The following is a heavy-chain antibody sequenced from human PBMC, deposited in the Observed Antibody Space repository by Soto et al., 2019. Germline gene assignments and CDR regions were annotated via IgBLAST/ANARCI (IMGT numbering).Heavy chain of an antibody. Sequence: GESLKISCKGSGYSFTSYWIGWVRQMPGKGLEWMGIIYPGDSDTRYSPSFQGQVTISADKSISTAYLQWSSLKASDTAMYYCAREGYDILTGYYKTYHYYGMDVWGQGTTVTVSS. CDR1: GYSFTSYW. V-gene: IGHV5-51*01. CDR2: IYPGDSDT. D-gene: IGHD3-9*01. J-gene: IGHJ6*02. CDR3: AREGYDILTGYYKTYHYYGMDV.